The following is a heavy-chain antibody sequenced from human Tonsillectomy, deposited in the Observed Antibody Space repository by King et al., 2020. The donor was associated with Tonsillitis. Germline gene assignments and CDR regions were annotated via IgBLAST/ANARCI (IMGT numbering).Heavy chain of an antibody. D-gene: IGHD3-3*01. CDR2: TYYRSKWYN. CDR3: ARVRYDFWSGYFFYWYFDL. V-gene: IGHV6-1*01. Sequence: VQLQQSGPGLVKPSQTLSLTCAISGDSVSSNSAAWNWIRQSPSRGLEWLGRTYYRSKWYNDYAVSVKSRLTINPDTSKNQFSLQLNSVTPEDTAVYYCARVRYDFWSGYFFYWYFDLWGRGTLVTVSS. CDR1: GDSVSSNSAA. J-gene: IGHJ2*01.